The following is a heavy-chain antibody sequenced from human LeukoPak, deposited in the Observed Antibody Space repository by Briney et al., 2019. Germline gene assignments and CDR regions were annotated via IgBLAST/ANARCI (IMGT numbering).Heavy chain of an antibody. Sequence: SETLSLTCAVYGGSFSGYYWSWIRQPPGKGLEWIGEINHSGSTNYNPSLKSRVTISVDTSKNQFSLKLSPVTAPDTAVYYCARGLKGIVLMVYAXGYXFDYWGQGTLVTVSS. CDR3: ARGLKGIVLMVYAXGYXFDY. V-gene: IGHV4-34*01. J-gene: IGHJ4*02. D-gene: IGHD2-8*01. CDR2: INHSGST. CDR1: GGSFSGYY.